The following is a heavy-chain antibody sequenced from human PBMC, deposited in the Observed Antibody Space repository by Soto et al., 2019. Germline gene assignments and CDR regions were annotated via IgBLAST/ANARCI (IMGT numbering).Heavy chain of an antibody. CDR1: GYTFTSYA. V-gene: IGHV1-3*01. Sequence: QVQLVQSGAEVKKPGASVKVSCKASGYTFTSYAMHWVRQAPGQRLEWMGWINAGNGNTKYSQKFQGRVTITRDTSASTAYMELSSLRSEDTAVYYCARVRAEYSSSSGGMDVWGLGTTVTVSS. CDR2: INAGNGNT. J-gene: IGHJ6*02. CDR3: ARVRAEYSSSSGGMDV. D-gene: IGHD6-6*01.